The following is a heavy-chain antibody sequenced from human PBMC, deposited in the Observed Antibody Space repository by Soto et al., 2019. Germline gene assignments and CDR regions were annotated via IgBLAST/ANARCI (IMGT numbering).Heavy chain of an antibody. CDR2: ISSNDGTT. D-gene: IGHD1-7*01. Sequence: QVQLAESGGGLVKPGGSLRLSCAASGFTFDNYYMSWIRQAPGKGLEWISYISSNDGTTYYADSLKGRFTISRDNAKNSLSLQMNSLRAEATAVYYCAREINYSRYPRVIDFWGQGTLVTVSS. V-gene: IGHV3-11*01. CDR3: AREINYSRYPRVIDF. CDR1: GFTFDNYY. J-gene: IGHJ4*02.